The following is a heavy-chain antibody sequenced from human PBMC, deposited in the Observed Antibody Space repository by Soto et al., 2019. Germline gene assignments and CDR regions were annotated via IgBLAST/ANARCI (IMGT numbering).Heavy chain of an antibody. Sequence: PSETLSLTCAVYGGSFSGYYWSWIRQPPGKGLEWIGEINHSGSTNYNPSLKSRVTISVDTSKNQFSLKLSSVTAADTAVYYCARDKSRWLQHWFDPWGQGTLVTVSS. V-gene: IGHV4-34*01. D-gene: IGHD5-12*01. CDR2: INHSGST. J-gene: IGHJ5*02. CDR3: ARDKSRWLQHWFDP. CDR1: GGSFSGYY.